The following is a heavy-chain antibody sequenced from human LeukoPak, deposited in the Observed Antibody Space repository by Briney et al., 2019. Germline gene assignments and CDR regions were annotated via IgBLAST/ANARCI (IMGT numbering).Heavy chain of an antibody. CDR3: AKQPSALAGTYDY. CDR1: GLTFSSSA. CDR2: ISGSGGGT. V-gene: IGHV3-23*01. D-gene: IGHD6-19*01. Sequence: PGGSLRLSCTASGLTFSSSAMSWVRQPPGKGLEWVSAISGSGGGTYYADSVKGRFTISRDNSKNTLYLQMNSLRAEDTAVYYCAKQPSALAGTYDYWGQGTLVTVSS. J-gene: IGHJ4*02.